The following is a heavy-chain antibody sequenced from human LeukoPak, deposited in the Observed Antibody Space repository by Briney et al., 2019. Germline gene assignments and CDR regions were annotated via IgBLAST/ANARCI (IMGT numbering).Heavy chain of an antibody. J-gene: IGHJ4*02. V-gene: IGHV4-59*01. CDR3: PRGYSYGSYYFDN. CDR1: GGSISSYY. CDR2: IYYSGNT. Sequence: SETLSLTCTVSGGSISSYYWSWIRQPPGKGLEWIGYIYYSGNTNYNPSLKSRVTISVDTSKNQFSLKLSSVTAADTAIYYCPRGYSYGSYYFDNWGQGTLVTVSS. D-gene: IGHD5-18*01.